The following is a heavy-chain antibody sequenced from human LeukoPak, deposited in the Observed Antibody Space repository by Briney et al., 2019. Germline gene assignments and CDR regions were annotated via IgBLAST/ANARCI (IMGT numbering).Heavy chain of an antibody. CDR1: GFTFSSYS. V-gene: IGHV3-48*04. CDR3: ARQRNMYYYGSGSDAFDI. D-gene: IGHD3-10*01. CDR2: ISSSSSTI. Sequence: GGSLRLSCAASGFTFSSYSMNWVRQAPGKGLEWVSYISSSSSTIYYADSVKCRFTISRDNAKNSLYLQMNSLRAEDTAVYYCARQRNMYYYGSGSDAFDIWGQGTMVTVSS. J-gene: IGHJ3*02.